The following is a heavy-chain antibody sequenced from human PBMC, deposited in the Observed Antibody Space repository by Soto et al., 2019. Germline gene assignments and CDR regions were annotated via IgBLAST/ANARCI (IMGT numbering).Heavy chain of an antibody. Sequence: QVQLVESGGGMVQPGTSLRLSCAASGFTFNSLSLHWVRQRPDKGLEWVAVISHDGRVTFYADFVKGRFTVSRDNSKNPIYLQVNSLRAEDTAVYYCAREPYGDSQYFDYWGQGTLGTVSS. D-gene: IGHD2-21*02. V-gene: IGHV3-30*04. J-gene: IGHJ4*02. CDR3: AREPYGDSQYFDY. CDR2: ISHDGRVT. CDR1: GFTFNSLS.